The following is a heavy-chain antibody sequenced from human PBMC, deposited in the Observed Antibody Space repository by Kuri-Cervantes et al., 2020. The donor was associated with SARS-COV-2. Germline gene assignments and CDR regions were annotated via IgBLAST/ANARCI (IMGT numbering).Heavy chain of an antibody. CDR2: IYPGGST. Sequence: SCVVSGASITSGGYSWSWVRQPPGEGLEWIGFIYPGGSTSYSPSLQSRVPISMDGSENQFSLRLTSVTAADTAVYYCARVLDFDHHGFDVWGQGTLVTVSS. CDR1: GASITSGGYS. D-gene: IGHD3-9*01. V-gene: IGHV4-30-2*01. CDR3: ARVLDFDHHGFDV. J-gene: IGHJ3*01.